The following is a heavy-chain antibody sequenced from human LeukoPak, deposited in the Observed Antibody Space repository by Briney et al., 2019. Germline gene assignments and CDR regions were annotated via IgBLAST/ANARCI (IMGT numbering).Heavy chain of an antibody. J-gene: IGHJ6*03. Sequence: ASVKVSCKASGYTFTSYYIHWVRQAPGQGLEWMGLINPSRGSTNYAQKFQGRVTMTRDTSTSTVYMELSSLRSEDTAVYYCARGPSITLVRGGQCYYYMDVWGKGTTVTISS. CDR2: INPSRGST. CDR1: GYTFTSYY. CDR3: ARGPSITLVRGGQCYYYMDV. V-gene: IGHV1-46*01. D-gene: IGHD3-10*01.